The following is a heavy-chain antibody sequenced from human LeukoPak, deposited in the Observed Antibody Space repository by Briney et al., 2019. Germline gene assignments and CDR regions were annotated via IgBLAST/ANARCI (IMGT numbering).Heavy chain of an antibody. Sequence: GASVKVSCKASGYTFADYYIHWVRQAPGQGLEWMGWINPNSGGTNYAQKFQGRVTMTRDTSISTAYMELSRLRSDDTAVYYCTRRENDYWGQGTLVTVSS. V-gene: IGHV1-2*02. CDR2: INPNSGGT. CDR1: GYTFADYY. CDR3: TRRENDY. D-gene: IGHD5-24*01. J-gene: IGHJ4*02.